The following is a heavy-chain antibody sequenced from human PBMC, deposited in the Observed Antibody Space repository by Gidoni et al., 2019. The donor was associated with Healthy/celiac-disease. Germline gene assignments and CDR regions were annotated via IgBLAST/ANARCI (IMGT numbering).Heavy chain of an antibody. CDR1: GFTFDDYA. D-gene: IGHD3-16*01. J-gene: IGHJ6*02. CDR2: ISGNSGSI. V-gene: IGHV3-9*01. CDR3: AKDIGALAATYGMDV. Sequence: EVQLVESGGGLVQPGRSLRLSCAAYGFTFDDYAMHWVRQAPGKGLEWVSGISGNSGSIGYADSVKGRFTISRDNAKNSLYLQMNSLRAEDTALYYCAKDIGALAATYGMDVWGQGTTVTVSS.